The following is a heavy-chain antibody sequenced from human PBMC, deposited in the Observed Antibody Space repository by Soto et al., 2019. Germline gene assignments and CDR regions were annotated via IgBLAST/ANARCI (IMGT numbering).Heavy chain of an antibody. CDR2: ISYDGSNK. D-gene: IGHD6-25*01. J-gene: IGHJ4*02. V-gene: IGHV3-30*18. CDR3: AKDPTAILAEVSWLES. Sequence: PGGSLRLSCVGSGFNFNSHGMHWVRQAPGKGLEWVAVISYDGSNKYYADSVKGRFTISRDNSKNTVYLQVNSLRAEDTALYYSAKDPTAILAEVSWLESWGQGTLVTVSS. CDR1: GFNFNSHG.